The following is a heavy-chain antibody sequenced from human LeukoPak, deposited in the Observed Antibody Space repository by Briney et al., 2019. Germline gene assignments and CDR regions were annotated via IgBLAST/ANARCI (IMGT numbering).Heavy chain of an antibody. CDR1: GYSFTSYW. V-gene: IGHV5-51*01. J-gene: IGHJ6*02. CDR3: ASTDTAMVTSYYYGMDV. Sequence: GESLKISCKGSGYSFTSYWIGWVRQMPGKGLEWMWNIYPGDSDTRYSPSFQGQVTISADKSISTAYLQWSSLKASDTAMYYCASTDTAMVTSYYYGMDVWGQGTTVTVSS. D-gene: IGHD5-18*01. CDR2: IYPGDSDT.